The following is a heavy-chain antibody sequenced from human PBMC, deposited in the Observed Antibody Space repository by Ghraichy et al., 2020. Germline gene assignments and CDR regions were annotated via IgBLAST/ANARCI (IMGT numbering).Heavy chain of an antibody. CDR2: IKSGGNT. J-gene: IGHJ4*02. V-gene: IGHV3-23*01. CDR1: GFTFSSYA. CDR3: AKSYGEYDFPQVGY. D-gene: IGHD4-17*01. Sequence: GGSLRLSCAASGFTFSSYAMSWVRQAPGKGLEWVSVIKSGGNTYYADSVKGRFTISRDNSKNTLYLQMNSLRAEDTAVYYCAKSYGEYDFPQVGYWGQGTLVTVSS.